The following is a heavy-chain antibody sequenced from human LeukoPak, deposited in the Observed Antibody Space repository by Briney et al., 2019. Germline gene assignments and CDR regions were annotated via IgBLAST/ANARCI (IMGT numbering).Heavy chain of an antibody. J-gene: IGHJ6*03. CDR2: IYHSGST. CDR3: ARGRITTGYYYYYTDV. V-gene: IGHV4-4*02. Sequence: SGTLSLTCAVSGGSISSRNWWSWVRQPPGKGLEWIGEIYHSGSTNYNPSLKTRVTISVDKSKTQFSLKLSSVTAADTAVYYCARGRITTGYYYYYTDVWGKGTTVTVSS. CDR1: GGSISSRNW. D-gene: IGHD3-22*01.